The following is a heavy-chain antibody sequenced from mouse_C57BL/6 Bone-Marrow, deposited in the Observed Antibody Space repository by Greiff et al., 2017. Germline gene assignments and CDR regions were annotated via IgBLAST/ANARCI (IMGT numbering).Heavy chain of an antibody. Sequence: VQLQQSVAELVRPGASVKLSCTASGFNIKDNYMHWVKQRPEQGLEWIGKIGPANGNTKYAPKFQGMATITGDKATNTAYLQLSSLRSEDTAIYYCAKFIPPSFDVWGTGTTVTVSS. CDR2: IGPANGNT. CDR3: AKFIPPSFDV. J-gene: IGHJ1*03. V-gene: IGHV14-3*01. D-gene: IGHD1-1*01. CDR1: GFNIKDNY.